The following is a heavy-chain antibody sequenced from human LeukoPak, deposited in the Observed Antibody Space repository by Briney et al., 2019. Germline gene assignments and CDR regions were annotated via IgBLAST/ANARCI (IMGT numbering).Heavy chain of an antibody. J-gene: IGHJ4*02. Sequence: SETLSLTCTVSGGSISSYYWSWIRQPPGKGLEWIGEINHSGSTNYNPSLKSRVTISVDTSKNQFSLKLSSVTAADTAVYYCARLQSPLLWFGELLFGYYFDYWGQGTLVTVSS. CDR2: INHSGST. CDR3: ARLQSPLLWFGELLFGYYFDY. V-gene: IGHV4-34*01. CDR1: GGSISSYY. D-gene: IGHD3-10*01.